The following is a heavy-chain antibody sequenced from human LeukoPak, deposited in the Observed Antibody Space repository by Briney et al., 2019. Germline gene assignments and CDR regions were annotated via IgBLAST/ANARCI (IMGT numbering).Heavy chain of an antibody. V-gene: IGHV7-4-1*02. J-gene: IGHJ6*02. CDR1: GYTFTSYA. CDR2: INTNTGNP. CDR3: ARDYPMVRGVDPRGYYYYYGMDV. Sequence: ASVKVSCKSSGYTFTSYAMNWVRPAPGQGLEWMGWINTNTGNPTYAQGFTGRFVFSLDTSVSTAYLQISSLKAEDTAVYYCARDYPMVRGVDPRGYYYYYGMDVWGQGTTVTVSS. D-gene: IGHD3-10*01.